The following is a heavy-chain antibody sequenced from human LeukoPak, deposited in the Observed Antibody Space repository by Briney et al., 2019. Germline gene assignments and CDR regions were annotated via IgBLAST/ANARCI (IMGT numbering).Heavy chain of an antibody. CDR3: ARAVDY. CDR1: GYTFTSYD. Sequence: AAVNVSCKASGYTFTSYDINGVRQATGQGVEWMGWMNPNSGNTGYAQKFQGRVTITRNTSRSTAYMELSSLRSEDTAVYYCARAVDYWGQGTLVTVSS. J-gene: IGHJ4*02. CDR2: MNPNSGNT. V-gene: IGHV1-8*03.